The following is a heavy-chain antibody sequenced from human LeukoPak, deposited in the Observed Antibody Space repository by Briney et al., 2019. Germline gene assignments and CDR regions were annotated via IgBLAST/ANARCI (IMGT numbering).Heavy chain of an antibody. V-gene: IGHV3-21*04. D-gene: IGHD3-10*01. Sequence: GGSLRLSCAASGFTFSSYSMNWVRQAPGKGLEWVSSISSSSSYIYYADSVKGRFTISRDNAKNTLYLQMNSLRAEDTAVYYCAKDHLGFPANYFDYWGQGTLVTVSS. CDR3: AKDHLGFPANYFDY. CDR1: GFTFSSYS. J-gene: IGHJ4*02. CDR2: ISSSSSYI.